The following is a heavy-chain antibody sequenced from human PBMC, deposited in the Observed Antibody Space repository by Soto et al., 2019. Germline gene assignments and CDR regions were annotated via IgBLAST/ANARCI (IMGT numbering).Heavy chain of an antibody. CDR1: GFTFSSYE. CDR3: ARIGAGGWDVHFDF. J-gene: IGHJ4*02. V-gene: IGHV3-48*03. D-gene: IGHD6-19*01. CDR2: ISDSGHTI. Sequence: GGSLRLSCAASGFTFSSYEMTWVRQAPGRGLEWVSYISDSGHTIHYGDSVKGRFTISRDNAKNSLHLQMNSLTVEDTAVYYCARIGAGGWDVHFDFWGQGTLVTVSS.